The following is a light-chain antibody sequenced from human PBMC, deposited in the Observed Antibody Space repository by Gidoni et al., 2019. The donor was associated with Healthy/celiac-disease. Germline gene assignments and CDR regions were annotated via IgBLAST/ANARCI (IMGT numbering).Light chain of an antibody. J-gene: IGLJ2*01. V-gene: IGLV1-44*01. CDR3: AAWDDSLNGVV. CDR2: SKN. CDR1: SSNIGSNT. Sequence: QSVLTQPPSASGTPGQRVTISCSGSSSNIGSNTVNWYQQLPGTAPQLLIYSKNQRPSGVPDLFSGSKSGTSASLAISGLQSEDEADYYCAAWDDSLNGVVFGGGTKLTVL.